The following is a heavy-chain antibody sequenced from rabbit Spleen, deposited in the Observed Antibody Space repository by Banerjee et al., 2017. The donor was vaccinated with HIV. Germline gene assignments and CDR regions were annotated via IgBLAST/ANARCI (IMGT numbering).Heavy chain of an antibody. CDR3: ARGFASSSGYYLNL. CDR1: GFSFSSSYW. J-gene: IGHJ4*01. V-gene: IGHV1S40*01. D-gene: IGHD1-1*01. CDR2: IDVSGGGRF. Sequence: QSLEESGGDLVKPGASLTLTCTASGFSFSSSYWICWVRQAPGKGLEWIACIDVSGGGRFYYASWAKGRFFMSRPSSTTVTLQMTSLTASDTATYFCARGFASSSGYYLNLWGQGPLVTVS.